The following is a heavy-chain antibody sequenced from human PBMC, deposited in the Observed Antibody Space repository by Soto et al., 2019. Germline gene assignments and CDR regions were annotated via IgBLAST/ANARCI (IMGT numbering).Heavy chain of an antibody. Sequence: PGGSLRLSCAASGFTFSSYSMNWVRQAPGKGLEWVSSISSSSSYIYYADSVKGRFTISRDNAKNSLYLQMNSLRAEDTAVYYCARDAAYGSGIDGMDVWGQGTTVTVSS. J-gene: IGHJ6*02. CDR2: ISSSSSYI. CDR3: ARDAAYGSGIDGMDV. D-gene: IGHD3-10*01. CDR1: GFTFSSYS. V-gene: IGHV3-21*01.